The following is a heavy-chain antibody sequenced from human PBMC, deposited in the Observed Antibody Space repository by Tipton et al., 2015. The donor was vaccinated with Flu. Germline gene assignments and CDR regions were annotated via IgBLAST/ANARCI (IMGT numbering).Heavy chain of an antibody. J-gene: IGHJ5*02. Sequence: SLRLSCAASGFDLSGYTINWVRQAPGKGLEWVAVITHDGSYIRYADSMKGRFTISRDNSKNTLYLQIKSLRPEDTAMYYCARVGHGFNAASAFDPWGQGTLVSVSS. D-gene: IGHD2-15*01. CDR3: ARVGHGFNAASAFDP. V-gene: IGHV3-30*04. CDR2: ITHDGSYI. CDR1: GFDLSGYT.